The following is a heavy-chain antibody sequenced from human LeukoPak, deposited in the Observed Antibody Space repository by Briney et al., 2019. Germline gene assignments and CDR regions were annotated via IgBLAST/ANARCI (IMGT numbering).Heavy chain of an antibody. V-gene: IGHV3-48*03. CDR1: GFNFNIYE. CDR3: AKDIVGGGDDY. J-gene: IGHJ4*02. Sequence: GGSLRLSCAASGFNFNIYEMNWVRQAPGKGLEWVSYISSSGSIILYADSVKGRFTISRDNAKNSIYLQMNSLRVEDTAVYYCAKDIVGGGDDYWGQGTLVIVSS. CDR2: ISSSGSII. D-gene: IGHD2-21*02.